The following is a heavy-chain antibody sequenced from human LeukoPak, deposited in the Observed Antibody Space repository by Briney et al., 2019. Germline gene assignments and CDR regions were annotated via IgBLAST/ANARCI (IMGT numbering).Heavy chain of an antibody. V-gene: IGHV3-15*01. CDR1: GVTLSSYA. CDR2: IKNKIDGGTA. D-gene: IGHD3-3*01. J-gene: IGHJ3*02. CDR3: TSYNDRDAFNI. Sequence: GGSLRLSCTASGVTLSSYAMSWARQAPGKGLEWVGRIKNKIDGGTADYAAPVKGRFTISRDDSKNMLYLQMNSLRTEDTAVYYCTSYNDRDAFNIWGQGTMVTVS.